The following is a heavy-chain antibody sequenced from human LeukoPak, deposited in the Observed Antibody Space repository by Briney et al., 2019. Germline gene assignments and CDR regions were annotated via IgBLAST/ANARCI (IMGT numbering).Heavy chain of an antibody. CDR1: GFTFSSYW. V-gene: IGHV3-23*01. J-gene: IGHJ5*02. CDR3: AKHIAVAGRNWFDP. Sequence: GGSLRLSCAVSGFTFSSYWMSWVRQAPGKGLEWVSAISGSGGSTYYADSVKGRFTISRDNSKNTLYLQMNSLRAEDTAVYYCAKHIAVAGRNWFDPWGQGTLVTVSS. D-gene: IGHD6-19*01. CDR2: ISGSGGST.